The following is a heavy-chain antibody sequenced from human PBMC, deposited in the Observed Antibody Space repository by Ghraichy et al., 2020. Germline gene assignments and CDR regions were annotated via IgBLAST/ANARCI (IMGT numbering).Heavy chain of an antibody. CDR3: ARRIASAGRSFDY. CDR1: GFTFSSYS. J-gene: IGHJ4*02. D-gene: IGHD6-13*01. CDR2: ISSGGSTI. Sequence: GGSLRLSCAASGFTFSSYSMNWVRQAPGKGLEWVSSISSGGSTINYADSVKGRFTVSRDNVENSLYLQMNSLRAEDTAVYYCARRIASAGRSFDYWGQGTLVTVPS. V-gene: IGHV3-48*01.